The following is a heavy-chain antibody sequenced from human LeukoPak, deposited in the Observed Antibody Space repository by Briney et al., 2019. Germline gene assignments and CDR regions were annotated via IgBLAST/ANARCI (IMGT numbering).Heavy chain of an antibody. CDR3: PRYFDWFFDY. J-gene: IGHJ4*02. CDR1: GFTFSSYA. Sequence: GGSLRLSCAASGFTFSSYAMSWVRQAPGKGLEWVSAISGSGGSTYYADSVEGRFTISRDNSKNTLYLQMNSLRAEDTAVYCCPRYFDWFFDYWGQGTLVTVSS. V-gene: IGHV3-23*01. CDR2: ISGSGGST. D-gene: IGHD3-9*01.